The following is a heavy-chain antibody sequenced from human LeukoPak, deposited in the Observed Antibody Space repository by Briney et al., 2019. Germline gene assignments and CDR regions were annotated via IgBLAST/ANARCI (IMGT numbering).Heavy chain of an antibody. CDR2: ISYDGSNK. CDR3: AKSVAVLTGYYADY. CDR1: GFTFSSYA. J-gene: IGHJ4*02. V-gene: IGHV3-30*04. Sequence: GGSLRLSCAASGFTFSSYAMHWVRQAPGKGLEWVAVISYDGSNKYYADSVKGRFTISRDNSKNTLYLQMNSLRAEDTAVYYCAKSVAVLTGYYADYWGQGTLVTVSS. D-gene: IGHD3-9*01.